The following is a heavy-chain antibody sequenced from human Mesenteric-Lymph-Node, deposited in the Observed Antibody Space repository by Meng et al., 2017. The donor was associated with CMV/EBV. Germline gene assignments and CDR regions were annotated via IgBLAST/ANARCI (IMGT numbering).Heavy chain of an antibody. CDR1: GYHFTAYY. V-gene: IGHV1-2*06. J-gene: IGHJ4*02. CDR2: IDPRSGDT. CDR3: ARIHEN. Sequence: ASVKVSCKTFGYHFTAYYIHWIRQAPGHGLEWLGRIDPRSGDTQFAQRFQGRVTMTSDPSSTTAYMELHTLTPDDRAIYYCARIHENWGQGTLVTVSS.